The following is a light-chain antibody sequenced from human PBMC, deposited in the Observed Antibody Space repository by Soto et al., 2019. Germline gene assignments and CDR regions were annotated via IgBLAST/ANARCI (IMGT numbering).Light chain of an antibody. CDR3: QQYNTYSYT. V-gene: IGKV1-5*03. Sequence: DIQMTQSPSTLSASVGDRVTITCRASQTISTWLAWYQQKPGKAPNLLIYKASSLESGVPSRFSGSGSGTEFTLTITSPQPDDSATYYCQQYNTYSYTFGQGTKLEVK. CDR2: KAS. CDR1: QTISTW. J-gene: IGKJ2*01.